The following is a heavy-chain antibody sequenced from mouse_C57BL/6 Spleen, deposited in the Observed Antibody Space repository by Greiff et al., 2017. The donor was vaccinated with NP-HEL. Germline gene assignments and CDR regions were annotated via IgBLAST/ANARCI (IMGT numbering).Heavy chain of an antibody. D-gene: IGHD1-1*01. J-gene: IGHJ2*01. V-gene: IGHV1-78*01. CDR2: IYPRDGST. CDR3: ARDYYGSSWCFDY. CDR1: GYTFTDHT. Sequence: VQLQQSDAELVKPGASVKISCKVSGYTFTDHTIHWMKQRPEQGLEWIGYIYPRDGSTKYNEKFKGKATLTADKSSSTAYMQLTSLTSEDSAVYFCARDYYGSSWCFDYWGQGTTLTVSS.